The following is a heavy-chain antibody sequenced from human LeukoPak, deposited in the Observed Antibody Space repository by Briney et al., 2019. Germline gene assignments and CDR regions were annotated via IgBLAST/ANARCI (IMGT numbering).Heavy chain of an antibody. CDR2: IIPIFGTA. CDR1: GGTFSSYA. V-gene: IGHV1-69*05. D-gene: IGHD3-10*01. CDR3: ARPRWDYGSGSSNWFDP. J-gene: IGHJ5*02. Sequence: ASVKVSCKASGGTFSSYAISWVRQAPGQGLEWMGGIIPIFGTANYAQKFQGRVTITTDESTSTAYMELSSLRSEDTAVYYCARPRWDYGSGSSNWFDPWGQGTLVTVSS.